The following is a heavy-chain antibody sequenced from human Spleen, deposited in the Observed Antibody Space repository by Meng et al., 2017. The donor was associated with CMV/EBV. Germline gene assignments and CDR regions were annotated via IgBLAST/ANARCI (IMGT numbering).Heavy chain of an antibody. J-gene: IGHJ3*02. CDR1: GGTFSSYA. D-gene: IGHD2-15*01. V-gene: IGHV1-69*10. CDR3: AIPYWADTFDI. Sequence: SVKVSCKASGGTFSSYAISWVRQAPGQGLEWMGGIIPILGIANYAQKFQGRVTITRNTSISTAYMELGSLRSEDTAVYYCAIPYWADTFDIWGQGTMVTVSS. CDR2: IIPILGIA.